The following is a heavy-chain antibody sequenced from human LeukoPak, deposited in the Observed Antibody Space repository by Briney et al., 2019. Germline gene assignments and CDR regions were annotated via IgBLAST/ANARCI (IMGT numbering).Heavy chain of an antibody. V-gene: IGHV3-64*01. CDR2: ISSNGGST. CDR1: GFTFSSYA. Sequence: GGSLRLSCAASGFTFSSYAMHWVRQAPGKGLEYVSAISSNGGSTYYANSVKGRFTISRDNSKNTLYLQMGSLRAEDMAVYYCARSASGWQEQTMDYWGQGTLVTVSS. CDR3: ARSASGWQEQTMDY. J-gene: IGHJ4*02. D-gene: IGHD6-19*01.